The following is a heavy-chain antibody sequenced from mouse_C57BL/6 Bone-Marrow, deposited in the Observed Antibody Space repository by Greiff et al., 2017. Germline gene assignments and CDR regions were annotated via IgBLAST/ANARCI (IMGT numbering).Heavy chain of an antibody. CDR2: ILPGSGST. V-gene: IGHV1-9*01. J-gene: IGHJ4*01. CDR1: GYTFTGYW. CDR3: ASNYAMDY. Sequence: VQLQQSGAELMKPGASVKLSCKATGYTFTGYWIEWVKQRPGHGLEWIGEILPGSGSTNYNEKFKGKATLTADKSSSTAYMELRSLTSEDSAVYFCASNYAMDYWGQGTSVTVSS.